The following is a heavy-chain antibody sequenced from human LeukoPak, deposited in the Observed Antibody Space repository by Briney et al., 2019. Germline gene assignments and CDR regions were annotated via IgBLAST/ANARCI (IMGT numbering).Heavy chain of an antibody. Sequence: PGGSLRLSCAASGFTFSSYSMNWVRQAPGKGLEWVSSISSSSSYIYYADSVKGRFTISRDNAKNSLYLQMNSLRAEDTAVYYCARKRAYDSSGYYSDYWGQGTLVTVSS. J-gene: IGHJ4*02. V-gene: IGHV3-21*01. D-gene: IGHD3-22*01. CDR1: GFTFSSYS. CDR2: ISSSSSYI. CDR3: ARKRAYDSSGYYSDY.